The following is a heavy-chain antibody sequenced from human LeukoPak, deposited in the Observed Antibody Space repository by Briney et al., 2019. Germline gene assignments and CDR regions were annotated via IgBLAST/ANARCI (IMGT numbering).Heavy chain of an antibody. Sequence: GGSLRLSCAASGFTFSSYDMHWVRQATGKGLEWVSAIGTAGDTYYPGSVKGRFTISRDNSKNTLYLQMNSLRAEDTAVYYCAKSNRLVVPYYFDYWGQGTLVTVSS. J-gene: IGHJ4*02. V-gene: IGHV3-13*01. CDR3: AKSNRLVVPYYFDY. CDR1: GFTFSSYD. CDR2: IGTAGDT. D-gene: IGHD2-15*01.